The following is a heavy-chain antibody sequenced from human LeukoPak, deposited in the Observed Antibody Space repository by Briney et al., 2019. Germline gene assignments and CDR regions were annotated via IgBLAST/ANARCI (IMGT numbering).Heavy chain of an antibody. Sequence: SETLSLTCAVYGGSFSGYYWSWIRQPPGKGLEWIGEINHSGSTNYNPSLKSRVTISVDTSKNQFSLQLNSVTPEDTAVYYCAREKWELLPNWFDPWGQGTLVTVSS. CDR3: AREKWELLPNWFDP. J-gene: IGHJ5*02. CDR1: GGSFSGYY. CDR2: INHSGST. V-gene: IGHV4-34*01. D-gene: IGHD1-26*01.